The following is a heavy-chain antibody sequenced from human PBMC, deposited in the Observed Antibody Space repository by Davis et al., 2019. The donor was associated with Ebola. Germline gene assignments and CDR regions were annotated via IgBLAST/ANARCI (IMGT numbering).Heavy chain of an antibody. J-gene: IGHJ5*02. V-gene: IGHV4-34*01. D-gene: IGHD6-19*01. Sequence: SETLSLTCAVYGGSFSGYYWSWIRQPPGKGLEWIGEINHSGSTNYNPSLKSRVTISVATSKNQFSLKLSSVTAADTAVYYCARGLTWSSGWYGIWFDPWGQGTLVTVSS. CDR2: INHSGST. CDR1: GGSFSGYY. CDR3: ARGLTWSSGWYGIWFDP.